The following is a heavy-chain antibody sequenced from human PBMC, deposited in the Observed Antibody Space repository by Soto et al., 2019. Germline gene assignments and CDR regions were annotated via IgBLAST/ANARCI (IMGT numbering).Heavy chain of an antibody. J-gene: IGHJ4*02. CDR3: ARTPYSSGWSYFDY. CDR2: ISGGGGST. V-gene: IGHV3-23*01. D-gene: IGHD6-19*01. CDR1: GFTFSSYA. Sequence: GGSLRLSCAASGFTFSSYAMSWVRQAPGKGLEWVSVISGGGGSTYYADSVKGRFTISRDNSKNTLYLQMNSLRAEDTAVYYCARTPYSSGWSYFDYWGQGTLVTVSS.